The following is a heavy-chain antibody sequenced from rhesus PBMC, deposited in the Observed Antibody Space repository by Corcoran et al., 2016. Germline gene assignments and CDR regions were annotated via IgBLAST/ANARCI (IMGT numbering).Heavy chain of an antibody. D-gene: IGHD5-24*01. Sequence: EVQLVESGGGLVQPGGSLRLSCAASGFTFSRSGMYWVRQAPGKGLEWISAINSGGGSTYYADSVKGRFTISRDNSKNTLSLQMNSLRAEDTAVYYCADAKRSAYWGQGVLVTVSS. CDR1: GFTFSRSG. J-gene: IGHJ4*01. CDR2: INSGGGST. V-gene: IGHV3S25*01. CDR3: ADAKRSAY.